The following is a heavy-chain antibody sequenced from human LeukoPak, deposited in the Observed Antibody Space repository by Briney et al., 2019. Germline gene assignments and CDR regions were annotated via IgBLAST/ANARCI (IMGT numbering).Heavy chain of an antibody. CDR3: VRHFAPFRLGPHFDY. CDR1: GGSITNYY. Sequence: SETLSLTCSVSGGSITNYYWSWIRQPPGRGLEWIGYIYYSGSTHYNPSLKSRVTISVDTSRNQFSLNLTSMTAADTAVYYCVRHFAPFRLGPHFDYWGQGSLVTVSS. CDR2: IYYSGST. D-gene: IGHD1-26*01. J-gene: IGHJ4*02. V-gene: IGHV4-59*08.